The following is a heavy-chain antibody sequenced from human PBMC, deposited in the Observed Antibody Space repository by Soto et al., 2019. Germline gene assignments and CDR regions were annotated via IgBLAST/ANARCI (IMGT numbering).Heavy chain of an antibody. CDR2: FSGSSGTI. Sequence: EVQLVESGGGLVQPGGSLKLSCAASGFTFSTYEMNWVRQAPGKGLEWVSFFSGSSGTIFYADSVKGRFTISGDNAKNSLYLQINSLRAEDTAVYYCARGRPSSPYYYYGMDVWGQGTTVTVSS. CDR1: GFTFSTYE. V-gene: IGHV3-48*03. D-gene: IGHD6-6*01. CDR3: ARGRPSSPYYYYGMDV. J-gene: IGHJ6*02.